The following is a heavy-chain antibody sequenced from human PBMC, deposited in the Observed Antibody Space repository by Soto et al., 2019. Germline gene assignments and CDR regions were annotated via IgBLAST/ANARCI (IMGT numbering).Heavy chain of an antibody. V-gene: IGHV3-64*01. CDR2: ISSNGVGT. D-gene: IGHD6-6*01. J-gene: IGHJ6*03. CDR1: GFTLSGYA. Sequence: EVQLAESGGGLAQPGGSLRLSCAASGFTLSGYAMDWVRQAPGKGLEYVSGISSNGVGTYYANSVQGRFTISRDNSKNTVYLQLGSLRPEDMAVYYCARRARPDFYYMDVWGKGTTVNVS. CDR3: ARRARPDFYYMDV.